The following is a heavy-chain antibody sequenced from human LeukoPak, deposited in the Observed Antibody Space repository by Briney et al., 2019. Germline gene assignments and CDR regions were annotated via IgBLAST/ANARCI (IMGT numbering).Heavy chain of an antibody. CDR3: AKDLFYYDKGGFDY. D-gene: IGHD3-22*01. Sequence: PGRSLRLSSAASGFTFSSYGLHWVRHAPGKGLLWVAFISYDGSNKLYGDTVKSRLTITRDNSKNTLYLQMNSLRTEDTAVYYCAKDLFYYDKGGFDYWGQGTLVTVSS. V-gene: IGHV3-30*18. CDR1: GFTFSSYG. CDR2: ISYDGSNK. J-gene: IGHJ4*02.